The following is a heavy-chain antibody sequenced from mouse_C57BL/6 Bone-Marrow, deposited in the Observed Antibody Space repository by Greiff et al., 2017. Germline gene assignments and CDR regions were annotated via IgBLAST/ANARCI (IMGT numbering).Heavy chain of an antibody. D-gene: IGHD1-1*01. Sequence: VQLQQSGGGLVQPGGSLSLSCAASGFTFTDYYMSWVRQPPGKALEWLGFIRNKANGYTTEYSASVKGRFPISRDNSQSILYLQMNALRAEDSATYYCARYEVAPFAYWGQGTLVTVSA. CDR3: ARYEVAPFAY. CDR2: IRNKANGYTT. CDR1: GFTFTDYY. J-gene: IGHJ3*01. V-gene: IGHV7-3*01.